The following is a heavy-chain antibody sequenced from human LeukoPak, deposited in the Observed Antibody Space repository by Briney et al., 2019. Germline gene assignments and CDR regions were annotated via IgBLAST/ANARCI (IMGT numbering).Heavy chain of an antibody. CDR3: ARDRATTYIAGRGV. CDR1: GYTFTSYG. D-gene: IGHD1-26*01. V-gene: IGHV1-18*01. J-gene: IGHJ4*02. CDR2: ISAYNGNT. Sequence: AASVKVSCKASGYTFTSYGISWVRQAPGQGLEWMGWISAYNGNTNYAQKFQGRVTITTDESTSTACMELSSLRSEDTAVYYCARDRATTYIAGRGVWGQGTLVTVSS.